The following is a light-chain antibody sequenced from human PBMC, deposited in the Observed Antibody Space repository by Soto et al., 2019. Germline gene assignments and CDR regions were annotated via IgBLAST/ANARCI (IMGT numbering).Light chain of an antibody. CDR2: GAS. V-gene: IGKV3-15*01. CDR1: QNIDNN. Sequence: EIVMTQSPATLSVSPGERATLSCRASQNIDNNLAWYQQKLGQTPRLLIYGASTRATGAPARFSGSGSGTDFTLTISSLQSEDFAVYYCQQRSNWPLTFGPGTKVDIK. CDR3: QQRSNWPLT. J-gene: IGKJ3*01.